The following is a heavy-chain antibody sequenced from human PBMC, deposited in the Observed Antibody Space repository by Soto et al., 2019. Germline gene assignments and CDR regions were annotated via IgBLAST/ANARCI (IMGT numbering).Heavy chain of an antibody. D-gene: IGHD3-10*01. J-gene: IGHJ6*02. Sequence: GGSLRLSCAASGFTFDDYAMHWVRQAPGKGLEWVSLISGDGGSTYYADSVKGRFTISRDNSKNSLYLQMNSLRTEDSALYYCAKDHVRRITMVRGVIYYGMDVWGQGTTVTVSS. CDR2: ISGDGGST. CDR3: AKDHVRRITMVRGVIYYGMDV. CDR1: GFTFDDYA. V-gene: IGHV3-43*02.